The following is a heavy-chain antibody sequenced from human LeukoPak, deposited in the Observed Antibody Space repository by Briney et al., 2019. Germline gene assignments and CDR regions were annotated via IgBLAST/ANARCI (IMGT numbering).Heavy chain of an antibody. CDR1: GGSFSGYY. CDR2: INHSGST. CDR3: ARGLVERIRGGDSSSWHKKYYFDY. J-gene: IGHJ4*02. D-gene: IGHD6-13*01. Sequence: SETLSLTCAVYGGSFSGYYWSWIRQPPGKGLEWIGEINHSGSTYYNPSLKSRVTISVDTSKNQFSLKLSSVTAADTAVYYCARGLVERIRGGDSSSWHKKYYFDYWGQGTLVTVSS. V-gene: IGHV4-34*01.